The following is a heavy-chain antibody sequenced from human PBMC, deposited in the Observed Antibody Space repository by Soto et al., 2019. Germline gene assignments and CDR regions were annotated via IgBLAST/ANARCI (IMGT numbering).Heavy chain of an antibody. Sequence: SETLSLTCEVSGGSFSRYYWSWIRQPPGKGLEWIGEVFDGVSTIYNPSLQSRVTISIXXXXXXFXLXLXXVTAAXSAVYYCARGGNGSGSYYKNWFDPWGQGTLVT. V-gene: IGHV4-34*01. J-gene: IGHJ5*02. CDR1: GGSFSRYY. CDR3: ARGGNGSGSYYKNWFDP. CDR2: VFDGVST. D-gene: IGHD3-10*01.